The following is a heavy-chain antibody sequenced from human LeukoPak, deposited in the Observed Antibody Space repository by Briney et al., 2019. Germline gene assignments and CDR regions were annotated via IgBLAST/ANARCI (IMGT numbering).Heavy chain of an antibody. CDR1: GGSISSYY. CDR2: IYYSGST. J-gene: IGHJ4*02. V-gene: IGHV4-59*01. Sequence: PSETLYLTCTVSGGSISSYYWSWIRQPPGKGLEWIGYIYYSGSTNYNPSLKSRVTISVDTSKNQFSLKLSSVTAADTAVYYCARAAINYYDSSGFEYWGQGTLVTVSS. CDR3: ARAAINYYDSSGFEY. D-gene: IGHD3-22*01.